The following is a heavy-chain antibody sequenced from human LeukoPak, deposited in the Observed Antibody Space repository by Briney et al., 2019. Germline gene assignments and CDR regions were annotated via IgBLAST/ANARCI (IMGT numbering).Heavy chain of an antibody. Sequence: GGSLRLSCAASGFTFDNYGMSWVRQAPGKGLEWVSGINWNGGSTGYADSVKGRFTISRDNSRNSVFLQMNSLRPEDTALYHCAKEVDCPSDCLFFHSWGQGTLVTVSS. CDR3: AKEVDCPSDCLFFHS. CDR2: INWNGGST. J-gene: IGHJ4*02. V-gene: IGHV3-20*01. D-gene: IGHD2-21*02. CDR1: GFTFDNYG.